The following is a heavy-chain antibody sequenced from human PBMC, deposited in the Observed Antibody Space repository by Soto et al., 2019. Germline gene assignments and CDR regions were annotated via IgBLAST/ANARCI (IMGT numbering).Heavy chain of an antibody. CDR3: AREFTVRGSSYYYYYMDV. CDR1: GFTFSSYW. Sequence: GGSLRLSCAASGFTFSSYWMSWVRQAPGKGLEWVANIKQDGSEKYYVDSVKGRFTISRDNAKNSLYLQMNSLRAEDTAVYYCAREFTVRGSSYYYYYMDVWGKGTTVTVSS. CDR2: IKQDGSEK. J-gene: IGHJ6*03. V-gene: IGHV3-7*03. D-gene: IGHD6-6*01.